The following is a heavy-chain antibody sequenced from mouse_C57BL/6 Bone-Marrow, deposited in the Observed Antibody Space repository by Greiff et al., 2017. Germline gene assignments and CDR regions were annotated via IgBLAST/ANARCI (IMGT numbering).Heavy chain of an antibody. Sequence: VKLLESGAELMKPGASVKLSCKATGYTITGYWIEWVKQRPGHGLEWIGEILPGSGSTNYNSKFQGKATFTADTSSNTAYMQRSSLTTEDSAISDCARVDDSYYFFDGWGKGTMVTVSA. V-gene: IGHV1-9*01. CDR2: ILPGSGST. CDR1: GYTITGYW. D-gene: IGHD2-3*01. CDR3: ARVDDSYYFFDG. J-gene: IGHJ3*01.